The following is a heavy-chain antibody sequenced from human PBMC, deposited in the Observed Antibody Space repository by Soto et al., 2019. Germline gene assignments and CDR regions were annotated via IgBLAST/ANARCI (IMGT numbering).Heavy chain of an antibody. CDR1: GFTFSNYW. V-gene: IGHV3-74*01. Sequence: EVQVVESGGGSVQPGGSLRLSCGASGFTFSNYWMHWVRQVPGKGLVWISRINPDGSSSSYADFVKGRFTISRDNAKNMLYLQMNSLSVEDTALYYCSRDTFGEDDYLGQGTLVTVSS. CDR2: INPDGSSS. D-gene: IGHD3-16*01. J-gene: IGHJ4*02. CDR3: SRDTFGEDDY.